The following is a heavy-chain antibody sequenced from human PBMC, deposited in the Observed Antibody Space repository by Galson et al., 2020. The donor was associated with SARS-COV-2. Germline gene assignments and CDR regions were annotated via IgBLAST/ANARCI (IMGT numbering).Heavy chain of an antibody. CDR1: GFTFSNFR. CDR3: ARERISTSGWLSIDV. Sequence: TGGSLRLSCAASGFTFSNFRMNWVRQAPGKGLEWVSSITTGSSYIYYADSVKGRFTISSDNAKNSLYLQLSSLRAEDTAVYYCARERISTSGWLSIDVWGQGTTVTVSS. D-gene: IGHD6-19*01. CDR2: ITTGSSYI. J-gene: IGHJ6*02. V-gene: IGHV3-21*01.